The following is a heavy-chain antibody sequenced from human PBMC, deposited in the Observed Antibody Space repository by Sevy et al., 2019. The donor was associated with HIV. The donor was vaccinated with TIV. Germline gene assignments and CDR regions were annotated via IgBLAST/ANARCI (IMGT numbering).Heavy chain of an antibody. CDR1: GFTFGDYA. CDR3: TRDRDIAVVPAAMTGYFDY. CDR2: IRSKAYGGTT. J-gene: IGHJ4*02. V-gene: IGHV3-49*03. D-gene: IGHD2-2*01. Sequence: GGSLRLSCTASGFTFGDYAMSWFRQAPGKGLEWVGFIRSKAYGGTTEYAASVKGRFTISRDESKSIAYLQMNSQKTEDTAVYYCTRDRDIAVVPAAMTGYFDYWGQGTLVTVSS.